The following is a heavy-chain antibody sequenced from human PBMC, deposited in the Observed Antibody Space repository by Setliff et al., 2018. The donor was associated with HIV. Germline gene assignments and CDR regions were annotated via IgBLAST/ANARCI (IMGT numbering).Heavy chain of an antibody. V-gene: IGHV4-39*01. CDR2: IYYSGST. CDR3: ASRVYYYDSSGYLREEGFDP. J-gene: IGHJ5*02. Sequence: SETLSLTCTVYGGSISNSRYYWSWIRQPPGKGLDWIGSIYYSGSTYYNPSLKSRVTISVDTSKNQFSLKLSSVTAADAAVYYCASRVYYYDSSGYLREEGFDPWGQGTLVTVSS. D-gene: IGHD3-22*01. CDR1: GGSISNSRYY.